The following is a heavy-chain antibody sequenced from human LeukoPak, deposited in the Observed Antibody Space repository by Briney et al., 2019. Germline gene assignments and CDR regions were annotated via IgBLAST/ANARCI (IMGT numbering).Heavy chain of an antibody. J-gene: IGHJ3*02. D-gene: IGHD2-21*02. V-gene: IGHV4-59*01. Sequence: PSETLSLTCTVSGGSISSYYWSWIRQPPGKGLEWIGYIYYSGSTNYNPSLKSRVTISVDTSKKQFSLKLSSVTAADTAVYSCARGKCGGDCYDDAFDIWGQGTMVTVSS. CDR2: IYYSGST. CDR3: ARGKCGGDCYDDAFDI. CDR1: GGSISSYY.